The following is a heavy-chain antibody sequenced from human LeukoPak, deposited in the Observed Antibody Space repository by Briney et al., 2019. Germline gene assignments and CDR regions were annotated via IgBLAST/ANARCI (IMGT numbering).Heavy chain of an antibody. Sequence: SEILSLTCTVSGGSISSSSYYWGWIRQPPGKGLEWIGSIYYSGSTYYNPSLKSRVTISVDTSKNQFSLKLSSVTAADTAVYYCARGGGGDWGQGTLVTVSS. CDR1: GGSISSSSYY. D-gene: IGHD2-21*01. CDR3: ARGGGGD. V-gene: IGHV4-39*07. J-gene: IGHJ4*02. CDR2: IYYSGST.